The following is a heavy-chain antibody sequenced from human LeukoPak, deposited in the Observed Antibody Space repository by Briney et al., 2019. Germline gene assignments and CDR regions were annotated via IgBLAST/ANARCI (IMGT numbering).Heavy chain of an antibody. CDR3: ARELGWGIAFLPSYYFDY. CDR2: IYHSGST. CDR1: GGSISSSNW. D-gene: IGHD6-13*01. J-gene: IGHJ4*02. Sequence: SETLSLTCAVSGGSISSSNWWSWVRQPPGKGLEWIGEIYHSGSTNYNPSLKSRVTISVDTSKNQFSLKLSSVTAADTAVYYCARELGWGIAFLPSYYFDYWGQGTLVTVSS. V-gene: IGHV4-4*02.